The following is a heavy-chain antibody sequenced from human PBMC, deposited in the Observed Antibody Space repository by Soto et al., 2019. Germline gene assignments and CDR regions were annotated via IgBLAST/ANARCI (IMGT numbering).Heavy chain of an antibody. Sequence: QVQLVQSGDEVKKPGASVKVSCKASGYIFVNYGIAWVRQAPGQGLRWMGWISPYTGNTHSATKVQGRLTMTTETSTSTAYMDLGSLTSDDTAVYYCVMVDNYVTPTPQDVWGQGTTVTVSS. CDR1: GYIFVNYG. CDR2: ISPYTGNT. CDR3: VMVDNYVTPTPQDV. J-gene: IGHJ6*02. D-gene: IGHD3-16*01. V-gene: IGHV1-18*01.